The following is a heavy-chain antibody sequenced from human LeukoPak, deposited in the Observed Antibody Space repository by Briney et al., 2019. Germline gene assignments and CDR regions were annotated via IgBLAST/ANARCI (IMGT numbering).Heavy chain of an antibody. CDR1: GGSISSSSYY. Sequence: SETLSLTCTVSGGSISSSSYYWGWIRQPPGKGLEWIGSIYYSGSTYYNPSLKSRVTISVDTSKNQFSLKLSSVTAADTAVYYCARHKWKGYYGSSGYPSYFDYWGQGTLVTVSS. V-gene: IGHV4-39*01. CDR3: ARHKWKGYYGSSGYPSYFDY. D-gene: IGHD3-22*01. CDR2: IYYSGST. J-gene: IGHJ4*02.